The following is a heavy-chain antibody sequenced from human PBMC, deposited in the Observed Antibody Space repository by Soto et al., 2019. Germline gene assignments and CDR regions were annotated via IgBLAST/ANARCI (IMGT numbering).Heavy chain of an antibody. CDR1: GGTFSSYA. CDR3: ARDGYCSGGSCYLNFDY. Sequence: SVKVSCKASGGTFSSYAISWVRQAPGQGLEWMGGIIPIFGTANYAQKFQGRVTITADESTSTAYMELSSLRSEDTAVYYCARDGYCSGGSCYLNFDYWGQGTLVTVSS. V-gene: IGHV1-69*13. D-gene: IGHD2-15*01. CDR2: IIPIFGTA. J-gene: IGHJ4*02.